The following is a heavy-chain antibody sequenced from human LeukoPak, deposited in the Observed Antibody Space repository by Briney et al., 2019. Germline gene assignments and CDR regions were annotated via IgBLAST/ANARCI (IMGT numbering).Heavy chain of an antibody. CDR3: ARGGYCSGGSCYPPLDY. CDR1: GGSISSYY. J-gene: IGHJ4*02. D-gene: IGHD2-15*01. V-gene: IGHV4-59*01. CDR2: IYYSGST. Sequence: KTSETLSLTCTVSGGSISSYYWSWIRQPPGKGLEWIGYIYYSGSTNYNPSLKSRVTISVDTSKNQFSLKLSSVTAADTAVYYCARGGYCSGGSCYPPLDYWGQGTLVTVSS.